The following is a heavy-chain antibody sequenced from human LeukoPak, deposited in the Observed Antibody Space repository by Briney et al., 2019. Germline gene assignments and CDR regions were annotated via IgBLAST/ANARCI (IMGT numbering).Heavy chain of an antibody. J-gene: IGHJ5*01. D-gene: IGHD6-13*01. CDR3: ARGGSSSWYGS. CDR1: GFTFSSYW. Sequence: GGSLRLSCAASGFTFSSYWMHWVRQAPGKGLEWVSRINSDGSTTSHADSVKGRFTISRDNAKNTLFLQMNSLRAEDTAVYYCARGGSSSWYGSWGQGTLVTVSS. V-gene: IGHV3-74*01. CDR2: INSDGSTT.